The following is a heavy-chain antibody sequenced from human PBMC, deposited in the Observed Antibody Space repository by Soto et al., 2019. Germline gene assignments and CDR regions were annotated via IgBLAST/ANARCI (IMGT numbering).Heavy chain of an antibody. V-gene: IGHV4-31*03. D-gene: IGHD3-10*01. CDR2: IYYNGST. CDR1: GGSIRSPNYY. J-gene: IGHJ4*02. Sequence: QVQLQESGPGLVKPSQTLSLPCTVIGGSIRSPNYYWSWIRQHPGKGLEWIGNIYYNGSTNYTPSLKRRPVLSLATSKNQFSLKLNSVTAADTAVYYCARDAPLWFGELSHWGQGTLVTVSS. CDR3: ARDAPLWFGELSH.